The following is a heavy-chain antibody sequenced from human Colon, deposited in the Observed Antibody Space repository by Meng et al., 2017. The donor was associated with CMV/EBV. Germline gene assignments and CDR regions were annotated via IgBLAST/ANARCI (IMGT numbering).Heavy chain of an antibody. V-gene: IGHV1-8*01. J-gene: IGHJ4*02. D-gene: IGHD1-26*01. CDR3: VKEGEAH. Sequence: SRKITSKGSGYIFTTYDMNWVRQAPGQGIEWMGWMNTQSGGTRYAKKFQGRVTMARDTSINTAYLEMSSLTSDDTAVYLCVKEGEAHWGQGTLVTVSS. CDR1: GYIFTTYD. CDR2: MNTQSGGT.